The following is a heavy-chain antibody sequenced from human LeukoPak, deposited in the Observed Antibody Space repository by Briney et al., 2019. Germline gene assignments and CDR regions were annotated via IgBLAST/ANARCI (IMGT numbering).Heavy chain of an antibody. Sequence: PGRSLRLSCAASGFTFSSYAMHWVRQAPGKGLEWVAVISYDGSNKYYADSVKGRFTISRDNSKNTLYLQMNSLRAEDTAVYYCAREGIVVVTSSSSEYFQHWGQGTLVTVSS. CDR1: GFTFSSYA. CDR3: AREGIVVVTSSSSEYFQH. D-gene: IGHD3-22*01. CDR2: ISYDGSNK. J-gene: IGHJ1*01. V-gene: IGHV3-30-3*01.